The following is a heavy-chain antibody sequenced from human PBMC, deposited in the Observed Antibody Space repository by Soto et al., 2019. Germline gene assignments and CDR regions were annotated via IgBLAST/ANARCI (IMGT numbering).Heavy chain of an antibody. D-gene: IGHD3-16*01. Sequence: SETLSLTCTVSGGSTSSDSYWSWIRQPPGKGLEWIGHIYYSGNTDYNPSLKSRLAISIDTSKNQFSLKLSSVTAADTAVYFCAREGGESSDGLYYFDSWGQGSLVTVS. V-gene: IGHV4-30-4*01. J-gene: IGHJ4*02. CDR2: IYYSGNT. CDR3: AREGGESSDGLYYFDS. CDR1: GGSTSSDSY.